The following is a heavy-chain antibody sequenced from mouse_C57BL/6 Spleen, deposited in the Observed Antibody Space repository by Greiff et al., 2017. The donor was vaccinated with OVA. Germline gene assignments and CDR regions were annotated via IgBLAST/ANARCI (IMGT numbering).Heavy chain of an antibody. CDR2: IDPENGDT. V-gene: IGHV14-4*01. D-gene: IGHD1-1*01. J-gene: IGHJ4*01. CDR1: GFNIKDDY. Sequence: EVQLQQSGAELVRPGASVKLSCTASGFNIKDDYMHWVKQRPEQGLEWIGWIDPENGDTEYASKFQGKATITADTSSNTAYLKLSSLTSEDTAVYYCTTNYDGTMDYWGQGTSVTVSS. CDR3: TTNYDGTMDY.